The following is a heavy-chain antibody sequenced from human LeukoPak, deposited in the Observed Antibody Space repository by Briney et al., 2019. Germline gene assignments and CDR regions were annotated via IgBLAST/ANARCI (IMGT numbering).Heavy chain of an antibody. D-gene: IGHD3-16*01. V-gene: IGHV1-2*02. CDR1: GYTFTGYY. Sequence: ASVKVSCKASGYTFTGYYMHWVRQAPGQGLEWMGWINPNSGGTNYAQKFQGRVTMTRDTSISTAYVELSRLRSDDTAVYYCARDLRGLGRNWFDPWGQGTLVTVSS. CDR2: INPNSGGT. J-gene: IGHJ5*02. CDR3: ARDLRGLGRNWFDP.